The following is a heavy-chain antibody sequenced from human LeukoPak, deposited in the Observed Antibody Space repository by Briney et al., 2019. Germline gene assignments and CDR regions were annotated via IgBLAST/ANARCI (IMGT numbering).Heavy chain of an antibody. CDR1: GGSISSGGYY. Sequence: SQTLSLTCTVSGGSISSGGYYWSWIRQRPGKGLEWIGYIYYSGSTYYNPSLKSRVTISVDTSKNQFSLKLSSVTAADTAVYYCARVYGSGSYYNVDYWGQGTLVTVSS. D-gene: IGHD3-10*01. V-gene: IGHV4-31*02. CDR2: IYYSGST. J-gene: IGHJ4*02. CDR3: ARVYGSGSYYNVDY.